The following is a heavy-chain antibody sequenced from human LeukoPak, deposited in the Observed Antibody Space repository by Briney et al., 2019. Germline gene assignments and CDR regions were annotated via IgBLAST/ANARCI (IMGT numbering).Heavy chain of an antibody. Sequence: GGSLRLSCAASGFTFNIYAMSWVRQAPGKGLEWVSSISGSGSSTYYADSVKGRFTISRDNSKHTLYLQMDSLRAEDTAVYYCANTGGCGQGTLVTVSS. CDR3: ANTGG. V-gene: IGHV3-23*01. CDR2: ISGSGSST. J-gene: IGHJ4*02. D-gene: IGHD1-1*01. CDR1: GFTFNIYA.